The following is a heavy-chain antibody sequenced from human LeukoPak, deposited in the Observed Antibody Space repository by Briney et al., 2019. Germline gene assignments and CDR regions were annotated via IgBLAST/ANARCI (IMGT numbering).Heavy chain of an antibody. CDR2: INHSGST. CDR1: VGSFSGYY. J-gene: IGHJ4*02. Sequence: PSETLSLTCAVYVGSFSGYYWSWIRQPPGKGLEWIGEINHSGSTNYNPSLKSRVTISLSTSKNQFSLKLSSVTAADTAVYYCARSTTVTTAPVDYWGQGTLVTVSS. V-gene: IGHV4-34*01. D-gene: IGHD4-17*01. CDR3: ARSTTVTTAPVDY.